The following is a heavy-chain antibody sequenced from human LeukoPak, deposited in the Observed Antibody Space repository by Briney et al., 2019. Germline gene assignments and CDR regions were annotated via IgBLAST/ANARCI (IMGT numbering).Heavy chain of an antibody. D-gene: IGHD1-26*01. J-gene: IGHJ6*03. CDR3: AKDIKVGGRMWYYMDV. V-gene: IGHV3-9*01. CDR2: ISGNSGSI. CDR1: GFTFDDYA. Sequence: GGSLRLSCAASGFTFDDYAMHWVRQAPGKGLEWVSGISGNSGSIGYADSVKGRFTISRDNAKNSLYLQMNSLRTEDTALYYCAKDIKVGGRMWYYMDVWGKGTTVTVSS.